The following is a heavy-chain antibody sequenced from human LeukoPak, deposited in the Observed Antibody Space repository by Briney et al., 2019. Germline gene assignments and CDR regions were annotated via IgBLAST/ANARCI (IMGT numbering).Heavy chain of an antibody. Sequence: GGSLRLSCAASGFTFSSYAMSWVRQAPGKGLEWVSAISGSGGSTYYADSVKGRFTISRDNSKNTLYLQMNSLRAEDTAVYYCASGPPYYEILTGAGVWFDPWGQGPLVTVSS. V-gene: IGHV3-23*01. CDR1: GFTFSSYA. CDR3: ASGPPYYEILTGAGVWFDP. D-gene: IGHD3-9*01. CDR2: ISGSGGST. J-gene: IGHJ5*02.